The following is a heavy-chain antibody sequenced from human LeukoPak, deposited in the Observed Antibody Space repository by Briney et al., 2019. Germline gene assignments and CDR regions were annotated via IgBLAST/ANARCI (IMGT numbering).Heavy chain of an antibody. V-gene: IGHV1-69*01. D-gene: IGHD6-13*01. CDR2: SIPIFGTP. CDR3: ARDRLFGSSSAAGTDLDY. J-gene: IGHJ4*02. CDR1: GGTFTSYA. Sequence: GSSVKVSCKASGGTFTSYAITWVRQAPGQGLEWMGGSIPIFGTPNYAQKFQGRVTITADESTSTVYMELSSLRSEDTAVYYCARDRLFGSSSAAGTDLDYWGQGTLVTVSS.